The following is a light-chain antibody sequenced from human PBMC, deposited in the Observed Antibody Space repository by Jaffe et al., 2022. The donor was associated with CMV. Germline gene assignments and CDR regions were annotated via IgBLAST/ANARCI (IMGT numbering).Light chain of an antibody. CDR2: YDD. V-gene: IGLV3-21*04. J-gene: IGLJ3*02. Sequence: SSVLTQPPSVSVAPGKTARITFGGNNIGNKSVHCSPQRPGQAPVVLIYYDDGRPSGIPERFSGSNSGKTATLTISRVEAGDEADNYCQLWDNTSDHPVCGGGAKLTVL. CDR3: QLWDNTSDHPV. CDR1: NIGNKS.